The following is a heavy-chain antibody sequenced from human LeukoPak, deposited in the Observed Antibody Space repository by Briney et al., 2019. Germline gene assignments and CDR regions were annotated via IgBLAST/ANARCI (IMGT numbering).Heavy chain of an antibody. D-gene: IGHD2-15*01. V-gene: IGHV4-61*01. J-gene: IGHJ4*02. CDR1: GGSVSKDNHC. Sequence: SETLSLTCTVSGGSVSKDNHCWSWIRQPPGKGLEWIGYVNYSGSTKYNPSLKSRVSISADTFRSQVSLKLSSVTAADTAVYYCARDRGGFTYGEYYFDYWGQGSLVTVSS. CDR3: ARDRGGFTYGEYYFDY. CDR2: VNYSGST.